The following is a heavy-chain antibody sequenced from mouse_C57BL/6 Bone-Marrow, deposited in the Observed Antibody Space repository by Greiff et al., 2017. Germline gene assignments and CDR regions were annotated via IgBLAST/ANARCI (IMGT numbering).Heavy chain of an antibody. CDR3: ARQGSNYAMDY. Sequence: EVHLVESGGGLVQPGGSLKLSCAASGFTFSDYYMYWVRQTPEKRLEWVAYISNGGGSTYYPDTVKGRFTISRDNAKNTLYLQMSRLKSEDTAMYYCARQGSNYAMDYWGQGTSVTVSS. CDR2: ISNGGGST. CDR1: GFTFSDYY. D-gene: IGHD6-1*01. J-gene: IGHJ4*01. V-gene: IGHV5-12*01.